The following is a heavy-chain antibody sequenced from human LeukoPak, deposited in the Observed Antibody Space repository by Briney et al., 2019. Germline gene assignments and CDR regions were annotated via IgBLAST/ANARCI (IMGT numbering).Heavy chain of an antibody. D-gene: IGHD2-2*01. V-gene: IGHV3-74*01. Sequence: GGSLRLSCAASGFTFSSYWMHWVRQAPGKGLVWVSRINSDGSSTSYADSVKGRFTISRDNAKNTLYLQMNSLRAEDTAVYYCARDRVGYCSSTSCYHFDYWGQGTLVTVSS. CDR3: ARDRVGYCSSTSCYHFDY. CDR2: INSDGSST. CDR1: GFTFSSYW. J-gene: IGHJ4*02.